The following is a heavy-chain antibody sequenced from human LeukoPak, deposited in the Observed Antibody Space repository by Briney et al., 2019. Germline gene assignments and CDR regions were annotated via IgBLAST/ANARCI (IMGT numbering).Heavy chain of an antibody. CDR3: ARGPWYDFWSGYPPTSYYMDV. D-gene: IGHD3-3*01. Sequence: KPSETLSLTCADYGGSFSGYYWSWIRQPPGKGLEWIGEINHSGSTNYNPSLKSRVTISVDTSKNQFSLKLSSVTAADTAVYYCARGPWYDFWSGYPPTSYYMDVWGKGTTVTVSS. J-gene: IGHJ6*03. CDR2: INHSGST. V-gene: IGHV4-34*01. CDR1: GGSFSGYY.